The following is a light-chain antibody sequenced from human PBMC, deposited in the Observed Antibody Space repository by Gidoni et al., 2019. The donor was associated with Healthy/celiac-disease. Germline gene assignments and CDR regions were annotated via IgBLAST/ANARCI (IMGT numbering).Light chain of an antibody. Sequence: QSVLTPPPSVSAAPGQKVTISCSGSSSNIGNNYVSWYQQLPGTAPKLLIYENNKRPSGIPDRFSGSKSGTSATLGITGLQTGDEADYYCGTWDSSLSARVFGTGTKVTVL. J-gene: IGLJ1*01. CDR3: GTWDSSLSARV. V-gene: IGLV1-51*02. CDR2: ENN. CDR1: SSNIGNNY.